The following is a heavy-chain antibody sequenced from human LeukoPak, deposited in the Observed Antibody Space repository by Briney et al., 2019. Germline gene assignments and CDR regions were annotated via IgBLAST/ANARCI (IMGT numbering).Heavy chain of an antibody. D-gene: IGHD3-22*01. Sequence: EASVKVSCKASGGTFSSYAISWVRQAPGQGLEWMGWMNPNSGNTGYAQKFQGRVTITRNTSMSTAYMELSSLRSEDTAVYYCARTFYDSSGYYYYYYYYMDVWGKGTTVTVSS. CDR2: MNPNSGNT. V-gene: IGHV1-8*03. J-gene: IGHJ6*03. CDR1: GGTFSSYA. CDR3: ARTFYDSSGYYYYYYYYMDV.